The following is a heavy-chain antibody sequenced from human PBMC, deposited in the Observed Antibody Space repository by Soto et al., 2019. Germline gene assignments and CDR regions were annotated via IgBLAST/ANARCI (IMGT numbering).Heavy chain of an antibody. CDR1: GYTFTSYG. CDR3: ATRSPAFDY. V-gene: IGHV1-18*01. J-gene: IGHJ4*01. CDR2: ISTYKGNT. Sequence: QVQLVQSGPEVKKPGASVKVSCKTSGYTFTSYGIAWVRQAPGQGLEWMGWISTYKGNTNYAQKFQGRVTMTTDTSTSTAYMELRSLRSDDTAVYYCATRSPAFDYWGXGTLXXXXS.